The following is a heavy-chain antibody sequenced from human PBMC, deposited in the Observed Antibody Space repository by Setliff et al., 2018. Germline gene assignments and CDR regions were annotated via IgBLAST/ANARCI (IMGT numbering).Heavy chain of an antibody. CDR3: TTDAIEMATIGDDY. D-gene: IGHD2-2*02. J-gene: IGHJ4*02. CDR1: GFTFSNAW. V-gene: IGHV3-15*01. CDR2: IKSKTDGGTT. Sequence: SLRLSCAASGFTFSNAWMSWVRQAPGKGLEWVGRIKSKTDGGTTDYAAPVKGRFTISRDDSKNTLYLQMNSLKTEDTAVYYCTTDAIEMATIGDDYWGQGTLVTVSS.